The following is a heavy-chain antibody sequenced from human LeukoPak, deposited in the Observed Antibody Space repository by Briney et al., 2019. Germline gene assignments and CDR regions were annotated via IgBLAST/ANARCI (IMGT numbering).Heavy chain of an antibody. CDR2: IYYSGST. J-gene: IGHJ6*03. CDR1: GGSISSSSYY. Sequence: SETLSLTCTVSGGSISSSSYYWGWIRQPPGKGLEWIGSIYYSGSTYYNPSLKSRVTMSVDTSKNQFSLKLSSVTAADTAVYYCARVRGAYDFWSGPSLYYYYMDVWGKGTTVTVSS. D-gene: IGHD3-3*01. CDR3: ARVRGAYDFWSGPSLYYYYMDV. V-gene: IGHV4-39*07.